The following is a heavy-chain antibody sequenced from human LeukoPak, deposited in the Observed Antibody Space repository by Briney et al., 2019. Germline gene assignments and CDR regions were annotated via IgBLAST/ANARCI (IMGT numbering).Heavy chain of an antibody. CDR2: ISSSSSYI. V-gene: IGHV3-21*01. Sequence: PGGSLRLSCAASGFTFSSYSMNWVRQAPGKGLEWVSSISSSSSYIYYADSVKGRFTISRDNAKNSLYLQMNSLRAEDTAVYYCARDLQGSGTRQDWFDPWGQGTLVTVSS. CDR1: GFTFSSYS. D-gene: IGHD1-1*01. CDR3: ARDLQGSGTRQDWFDP. J-gene: IGHJ5*02.